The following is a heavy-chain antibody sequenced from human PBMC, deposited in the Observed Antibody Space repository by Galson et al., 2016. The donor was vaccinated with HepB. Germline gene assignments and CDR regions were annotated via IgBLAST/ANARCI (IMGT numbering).Heavy chain of an antibody. Sequence: TLSLTCTVSGGSVNSGNYYWSWFRQHPQKGLEWIGYMYYTGSTYYNPSLKSRVTISVGTSKNQFSLKLSSVTVADTAVYYCARGIPAAAPTNWFDLWGQGTLVTVSS. V-gene: IGHV4-31*03. D-gene: IGHD6-13*01. CDR3: ARGIPAAAPTNWFDL. CDR2: MYYTGST. J-gene: IGHJ5*02. CDR1: GGSVNSGNYY.